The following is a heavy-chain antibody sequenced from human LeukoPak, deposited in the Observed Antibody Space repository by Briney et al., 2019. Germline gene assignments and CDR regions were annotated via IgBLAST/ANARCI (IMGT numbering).Heavy chain of an antibody. D-gene: IGHD3-10*01. CDR2: ISSSGSTI. CDR3: ARTKALRYYYGSGSYEDY. Sequence: TGGSLRLSCAASGFTFSSYEMNWVRQAPGKGLEWVSYISSSGSTIYYADSVKGRFTLSRDNAKNSLYLQMNSLRAEDTAVYYCARTKALRYYYGSGSYEDYWGQGTLVTVSS. CDR1: GFTFSSYE. V-gene: IGHV3-48*03. J-gene: IGHJ4*02.